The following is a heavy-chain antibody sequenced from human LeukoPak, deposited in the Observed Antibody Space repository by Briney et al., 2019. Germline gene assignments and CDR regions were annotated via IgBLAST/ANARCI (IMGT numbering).Heavy chain of an antibody. D-gene: IGHD6-19*01. CDR1: GGSISSSY. CDR2: IYYTGST. J-gene: IGHJ4*02. V-gene: IGHV4-59*08. CDR3: ARLKGYSSGWYPSYYFDY. Sequence: SETLSLTCTVSGGSISSSYWSWIRQPPGKGLEWIGYIYYTGSTNYNSSLKSRVTISVDTSKNQSSLKLSSVTAADTAVYYCARLKGYSSGWYPSYYFDYWGQGTLVTVSS.